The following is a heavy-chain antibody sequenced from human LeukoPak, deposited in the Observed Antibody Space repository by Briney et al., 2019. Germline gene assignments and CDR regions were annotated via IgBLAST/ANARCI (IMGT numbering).Heavy chain of an antibody. V-gene: IGHV1-2*02. Sequence: ASVKVSCKASGYTFTGYYMHWVRQAPGQGLEWMGWINPNSGGTNYAQKFQGRVTMTRDTSISTAYMELSRLRSDDTAVYYCARDGKGRYSSGWSWFDPWGQGTLVTVSS. CDR3: ARDGKGRYSSGWSWFDP. CDR2: INPNSGGT. D-gene: IGHD6-19*01. J-gene: IGHJ5*02. CDR1: GYTFTGYY.